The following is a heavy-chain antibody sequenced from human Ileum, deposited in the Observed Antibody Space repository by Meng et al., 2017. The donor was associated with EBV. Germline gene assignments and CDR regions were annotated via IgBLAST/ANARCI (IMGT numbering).Heavy chain of an antibody. CDR1: VGAISSYY. Sequence: QVALPESGPVLVNLSYTLSLPFTVSVGAISSYYWSWIRQPPGKGLEWIWYIYYSGSTNYNPSLKSRVTISVDTSKSQFSLNLSSVTAADTAVYYCARGGWSLDYWGQGTLVTVSS. CDR3: ARGGWSLDY. J-gene: IGHJ4*02. V-gene: IGHV4-59*08. CDR2: IYYSGST. D-gene: IGHD2-15*01.